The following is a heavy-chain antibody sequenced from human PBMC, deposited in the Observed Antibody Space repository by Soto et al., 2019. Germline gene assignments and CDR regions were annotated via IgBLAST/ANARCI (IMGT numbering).Heavy chain of an antibody. CDR3: ANIPGRFWNGPTKPTMPYYYGMDV. CDR2: ISAYNGNT. V-gene: IGHV1-18*01. D-gene: IGHD3-3*01. CDR1: GYTFTSYG. J-gene: IGHJ6*02. Sequence: ASVKVSCKASGYTFTSYGISWVRQAPGQGLEWMGWISAYNGNTNYAQKLQGRVTMTTDTSTSTAYMELSSLRSEDTAVYYCANIPGRFWNGPTKPTMPYYYGMDVWGQGTTVTVSS.